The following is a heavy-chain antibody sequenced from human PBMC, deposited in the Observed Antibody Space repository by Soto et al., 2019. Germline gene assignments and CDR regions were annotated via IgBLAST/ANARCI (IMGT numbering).Heavy chain of an antibody. Sequence: QVQLQESGPGLVKPSGTLSLTCAVSGGSISSSNWWSWVRQPPGKGLEWIGETYHSGRTNYNPSLKSRATISVDKSKNQFSLNLSSVTAADTAVYYCPNSGHRFDSWGQGTLVTVSS. V-gene: IGHV4-4*02. CDR2: TYHSGRT. D-gene: IGHD1-26*01. CDR1: GGSISSSNW. J-gene: IGHJ4*02. CDR3: PNSGHRFDS.